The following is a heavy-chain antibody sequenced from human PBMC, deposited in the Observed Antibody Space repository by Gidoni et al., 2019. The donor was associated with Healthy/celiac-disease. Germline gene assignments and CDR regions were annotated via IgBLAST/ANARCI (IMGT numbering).Heavy chain of an antibody. V-gene: IGHV4-39*01. D-gene: IGHD3-10*01. CDR3: ARSEGMALLWFGDHESWFDP. J-gene: IGHJ5*02. Sequence: QLQLQESGPGLVKPSETLSLTCTVSGGSLSSSSYYWGWIRQPPGKGLEWVGSIYYSGCTNYNPSLKSRVTISVDTAKNQFSLKLSSVTAADTAVYYCARSEGMALLWFGDHESWFDPWGQGTLVTVSS. CDR2: IYYSGCT. CDR1: GGSLSSSSYY.